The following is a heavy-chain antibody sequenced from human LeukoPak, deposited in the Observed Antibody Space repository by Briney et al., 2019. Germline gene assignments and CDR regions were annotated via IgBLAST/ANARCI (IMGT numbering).Heavy chain of an antibody. CDR2: IIPIFGTA. CDR1: GGTFSSYA. CDR3: ARDGDTRNWFDP. Sequence: SVKASCKASGGTFSSYAISWVRQAPGQGLEWMGGIIPIFGTANYAQKFQGRVTITTDESTSTAYMELSSLRSEDTAVYYCARDGDTRNWFDPWGQGTLVTVSS. D-gene: IGHD2-21*02. V-gene: IGHV1-69*05. J-gene: IGHJ5*02.